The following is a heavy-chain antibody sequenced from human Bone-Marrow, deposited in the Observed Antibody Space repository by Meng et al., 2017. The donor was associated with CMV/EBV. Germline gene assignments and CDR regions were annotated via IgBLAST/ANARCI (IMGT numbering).Heavy chain of an antibody. Sequence: SETLSLTCTVSGGSISSSSYYWGWIRQPPGKGLEWIGSIYYSGSTYYNPSLKSRVTISVDTSKNQFSLKPSSVTAADTAVYYCARLLLTSWVRLANWFDPWGQGTLVTVSS. D-gene: IGHD2-2*01. CDR1: GGSISSSSYY. J-gene: IGHJ5*02. V-gene: IGHV4-39*01. CDR2: IYYSGST. CDR3: ARLLLTSWVRLANWFDP.